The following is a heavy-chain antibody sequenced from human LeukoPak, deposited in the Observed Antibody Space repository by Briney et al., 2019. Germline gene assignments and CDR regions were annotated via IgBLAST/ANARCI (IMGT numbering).Heavy chain of an antibody. V-gene: IGHV4-4*02. CDR2: IHHSGSI. CDR3: ARAYGLGGRRRVFDY. D-gene: IGHD3-16*01. J-gene: IGHJ4*02. CDR1: GVSISSNLW. Sequence: SETLSLTCAVSGVSISSNLWWTWVRQPPGKGLEWIAEIHHSGSINYNPSLKSRVTISVDKAKNQFSLNLNSVTAADTAVYYCARAYGLGGRRRVFDYWGQGTLVTVSS.